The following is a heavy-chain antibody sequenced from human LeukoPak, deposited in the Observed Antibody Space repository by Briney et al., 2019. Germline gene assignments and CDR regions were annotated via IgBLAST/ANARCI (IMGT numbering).Heavy chain of an antibody. CDR3: ARATSGYYFDF. CDR2: VSYSGST. D-gene: IGHD3-22*01. V-gene: IGHV4-59*01. CDR1: GGSIGSYY. Sequence: PSETLSLTCTVSGGSIGSYYWNWIRQPPGKGLEWIGYVSYSGSTNYNPSLKSRVTMSVDKSKNQFSLKLSSVTAADTAVYFCARATSGYYFDFWDQGPLVTVSS. J-gene: IGHJ4*02.